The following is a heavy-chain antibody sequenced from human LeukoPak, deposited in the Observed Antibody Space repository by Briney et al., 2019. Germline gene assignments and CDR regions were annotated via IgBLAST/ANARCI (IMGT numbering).Heavy chain of an antibody. J-gene: IGHJ4*02. CDR3: AKAEGITMIVVVITPFDY. V-gene: IGHV3-23*01. CDR1: GFTFSSYA. D-gene: IGHD3-22*01. CDR2: ISGSGGGT. Sequence: GGSLILSCGAPGFTFSSYAMSWGRQAPGKGLELVSPISGSGGGTYYADSVKGRFTISRDNSKNTLYLQMNSLRAEDTAVYYCAKAEGITMIVVVITPFDYWGQGTLVTVSS.